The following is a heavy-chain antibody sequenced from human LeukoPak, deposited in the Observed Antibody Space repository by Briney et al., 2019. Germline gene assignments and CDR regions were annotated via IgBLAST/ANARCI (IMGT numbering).Heavy chain of an antibody. Sequence: SETLSLTCSVSGDSISNSTYYWGWIRQPPGKGLEWIGTVYHTGTTYYSPSLNSRVTISVDTSKNQFSLKLSSVTAADTAVYYCARERVGATSYFDYWGQGTLVTVSS. CDR3: ARERVGATSYFDY. D-gene: IGHD1-26*01. J-gene: IGHJ4*02. CDR2: VYHTGTT. V-gene: IGHV4-39*07. CDR1: GDSISNSTYY.